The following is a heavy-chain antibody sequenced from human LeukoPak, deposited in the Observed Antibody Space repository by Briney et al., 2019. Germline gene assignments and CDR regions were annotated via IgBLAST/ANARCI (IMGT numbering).Heavy chain of an antibody. CDR1: GYTFTGYY. D-gene: IGHD6-13*01. CDR2: INPNSGGT. V-gene: IGHV1-2*06. CDR3: ARHFPQPYSNSWINWFDP. J-gene: IGHJ5*02. Sequence: GASVKVSCKASGYTFTGYYMHWVRQAPGQGLEWMGRINPNSGGTNYAQKFQGRVTMTRDTSISTAYMELSRLRSDDTAVYYCARHFPQPYSNSWINWFDPWGQGTLVTVSS.